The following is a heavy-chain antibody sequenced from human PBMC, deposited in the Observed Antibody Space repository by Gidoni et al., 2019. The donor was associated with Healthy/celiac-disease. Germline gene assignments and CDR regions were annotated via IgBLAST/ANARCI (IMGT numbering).Heavy chain of an antibody. CDR2: IILIFGTA. V-gene: IGHV1-69*06. CDR3: ASHPDIVVSFGYYYGMDV. D-gene: IGHD2-15*01. CDR1: GGTFSSSA. J-gene: IGHJ6*04. Sequence: QLPLVPSGAAVKQPGSSVTVSCQASGGTFSSSAISWVRQAPGQGLEWMGGIILIFGTANYAQKYQGRVTITADKSKSTAYMELSSLRSEDTAVYYCASHPDIVVSFGYYYGMDVWGKGTTVTVSS.